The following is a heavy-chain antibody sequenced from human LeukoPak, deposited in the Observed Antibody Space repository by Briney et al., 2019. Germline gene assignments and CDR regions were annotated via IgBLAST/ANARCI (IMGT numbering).Heavy chain of an antibody. CDR2: INPGAGNT. CDR3: ARGRFDP. J-gene: IGHJ5*02. Sequence: ASVTVSCKVSGYSFHSYYISWVRQPTGQGLEWMGWINPGAGNTGYAPRFLGRVTITRDTSISTAYLHPTSLTLADTAVYYGARGRFDPWGQGNQVILSP. CDR1: GYSFHSYY. V-gene: IGHV1-8*01.